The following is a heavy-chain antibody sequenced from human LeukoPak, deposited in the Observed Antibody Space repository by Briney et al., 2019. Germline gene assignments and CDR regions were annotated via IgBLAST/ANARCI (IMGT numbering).Heavy chain of an antibody. J-gene: IGHJ4*02. CDR2: MNHSGST. CDR1: GGSFSGYY. Sequence: PSETLSLTCAVYGGSFSGYYWSWIRQPTGKGLEWIGEMNHSGSTNYNPSLKSRVTISVDTSKNQFSLKLSSVTAADTAVYYCARARPFFSRNFDYWGQGTLVTVSS. V-gene: IGHV4-34*01. CDR3: ARARPFFSRNFDY.